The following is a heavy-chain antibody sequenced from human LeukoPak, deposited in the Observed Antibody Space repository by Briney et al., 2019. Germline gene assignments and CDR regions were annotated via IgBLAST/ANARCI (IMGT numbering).Heavy chain of an antibody. CDR3: ASRYNWNDGGAFDY. Sequence: SQTLSLTCTVSGGSISSGDYYWSWIRQPPGKGVEWIGYIYYSGSTYYNPSLKSRVTISVDTSKNQFSLKLSSVTAADTAVYYCASRYNWNDGGAFDYWGQGTLVTVSS. CDR2: IYYSGST. CDR1: GGSISSGDYY. V-gene: IGHV4-30-4*08. D-gene: IGHD1-1*01. J-gene: IGHJ4*02.